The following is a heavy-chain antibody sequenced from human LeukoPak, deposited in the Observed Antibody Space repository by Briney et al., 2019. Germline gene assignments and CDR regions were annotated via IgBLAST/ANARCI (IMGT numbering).Heavy chain of an antibody. V-gene: IGHV4-30-2*01. CDR3: ARGATVTTVFDY. D-gene: IGHD4-17*01. Sequence: SQTLSLTCTVSGASISSGTYYWSWIRQPPGKGLEWIGYISHSGSTFYNPSLKSRVTMSVDRSKNQFSLKLSSVTAADTAVYYCARGATVTTVFDYWGQGTLVTVSS. CDR1: GASISSGTYY. J-gene: IGHJ4*02. CDR2: ISHSGST.